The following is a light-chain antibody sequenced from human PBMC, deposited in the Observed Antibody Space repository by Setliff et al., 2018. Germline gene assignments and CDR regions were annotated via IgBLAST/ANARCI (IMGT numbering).Light chain of an antibody. V-gene: IGKV1-9*01. CDR2: GAS. CDR3: QQLISFPLT. Sequence: EIQLTQSPSFLSASVGDRVIITCRASQDVSSFFAWYQQKPGKAPKILIWGASHLQSGVPSRFSGDRSGAEYTLTINFLQPEDFATYYCQQLISFPLTFGGGTKVDIK. CDR1: QDVSSF. J-gene: IGKJ4*01.